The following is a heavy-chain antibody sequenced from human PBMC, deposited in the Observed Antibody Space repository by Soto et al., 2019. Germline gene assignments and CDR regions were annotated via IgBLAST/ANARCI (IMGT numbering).Heavy chain of an antibody. D-gene: IGHD3-10*01. CDR1: GFTFSSYA. CDR2: ISSNGGST. CDR3: VKDSYGSGSYYSTLDYYYGMDV. Sequence: GGSLRLSCSASGFTFSSYAMHWVRQAPGKGLEYVSAISSNGGSTYYADSVKGRFTISRDNSKNTLYLQMSSLRAEDTAVYYCVKDSYGSGSYYSTLDYYYGMDVWGQGTTVTVSS. V-gene: IGHV3-64D*08. J-gene: IGHJ6*02.